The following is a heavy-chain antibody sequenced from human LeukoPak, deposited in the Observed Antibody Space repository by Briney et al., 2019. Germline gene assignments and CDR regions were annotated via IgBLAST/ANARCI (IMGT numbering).Heavy chain of an antibody. Sequence: GGSLRLSCAASGFTFSGSAMHWVRQASGKGLEWVGRIRSKANSYATAYAASVRGRFTISRDDSKNTAYLQMNSLKTEDTAVYYCTRRDYYDSSGYMHYWGQGTLVTVSS. V-gene: IGHV3-73*01. D-gene: IGHD3-22*01. CDR1: GFTFSGSA. CDR2: IRSKANSYAT. CDR3: TRRDYYDSSGYMHY. J-gene: IGHJ4*02.